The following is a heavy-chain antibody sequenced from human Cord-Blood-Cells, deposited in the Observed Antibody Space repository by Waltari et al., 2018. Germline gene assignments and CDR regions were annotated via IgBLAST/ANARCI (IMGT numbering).Heavy chain of an antibody. Sequence: QVQLVESGGGVVQPGRSLRLPCAASGFHLRSYAMHWVRQAPGKGLEWVAVISDDGSNKYYADSVKGRFTISRDNSKNTLYLQMNSLRAEDTAVYYCARGLSSSPDDYWGQGTLVTVAS. CDR3: ARGLSSSPDDY. V-gene: IGHV3-30-3*01. D-gene: IGHD6-6*01. CDR2: ISDDGSNK. CDR1: GFHLRSYA. J-gene: IGHJ4*02.